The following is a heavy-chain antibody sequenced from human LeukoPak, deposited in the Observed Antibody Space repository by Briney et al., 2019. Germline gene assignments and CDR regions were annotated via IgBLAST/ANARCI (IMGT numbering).Heavy chain of an antibody. CDR2: IYSGGST. Sequence: GGSLRLSCSASGFTFSTSAMHWVRQAPGKGLEWVSVIYSGGSTYYADSVKGRFSISRDNSKNTLYLQMNSLRAEDTAVYYCARQYESWFDPWGQGTLVTVSS. V-gene: IGHV3-66*04. D-gene: IGHD3-3*01. CDR3: ARQYESWFDP. J-gene: IGHJ5*02. CDR1: GFTFSTSA.